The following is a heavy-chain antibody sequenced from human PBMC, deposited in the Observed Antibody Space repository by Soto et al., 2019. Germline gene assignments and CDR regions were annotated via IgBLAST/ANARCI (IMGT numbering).Heavy chain of an antibody. V-gene: IGHV1-69*02. CDR3: ASLMSSGYYYGMDV. J-gene: IGHJ6*02. D-gene: IGHD3-10*01. CDR1: GGTFSSYT. CDR2: IIPILGIA. Sequence: SVKVSCKASGGTFSSYTISWVRQAPGQGREWMGRIIPILGIANYAQKFQGRVTITADKSTSTAYMELSSLRSEDTAVYYCASLMSSGYYYGMDVWGQGTTVTVSS.